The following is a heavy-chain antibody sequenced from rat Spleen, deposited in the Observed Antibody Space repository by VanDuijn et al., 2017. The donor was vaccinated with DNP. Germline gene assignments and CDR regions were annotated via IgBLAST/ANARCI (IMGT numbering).Heavy chain of an antibody. D-gene: IGHD3-1*01. CDR1: GLNFHDHW. CDR3: IRERPSYFDY. V-gene: IGHV4-2*01. J-gene: IGHJ2*01. Sequence: EVKLVESGGGLVQPGRSLKLPCAASGLNFHDHWMVWVRQAPGKGREWIGAIYKDGSTINYTPSLKDKFTISRDNAQNTLYLQMSKLGSEDTAIYYCIRERPSYFDYWGQGVMVTVSS. CDR2: IYKDGSTI.